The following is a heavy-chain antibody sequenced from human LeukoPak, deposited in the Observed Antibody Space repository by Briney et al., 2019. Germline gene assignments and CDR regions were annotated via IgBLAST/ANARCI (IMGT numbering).Heavy chain of an antibody. CDR3: AKGGGTVVDY. Sequence: HPGGSLRLSSAASGFTLSSYWMHWVRQAPGKGLVWVSRINSDGSSTTYADSVKGRFTISRDNAKNTLYLQMNSVRAEDTAVYYCAKGGGTVVDYWGQGTLVTVSS. D-gene: IGHD1-1*01. J-gene: IGHJ4*02. V-gene: IGHV3-74*01. CDR2: INSDGSST. CDR1: GFTLSSYW.